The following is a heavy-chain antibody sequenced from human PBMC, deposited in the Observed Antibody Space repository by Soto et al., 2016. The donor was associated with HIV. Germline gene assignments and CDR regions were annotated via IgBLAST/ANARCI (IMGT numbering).Heavy chain of an antibody. J-gene: IGHJ3*02. V-gene: IGHV4-4*02. CDR1: GGSIRSNYW. CDR3: ASSRMISFEGRMAMDAFDN. D-gene: IGHD3-16*01. CDR2: IFHSGTT. Sequence: QVQLQQSGPGLVKPSGTLSLTCTVSGGSIRSNYWWSWVRQSPDMGLQWIGEIFHSGTTIYNPSLRSRLTVSVDKSNNQFSLRLNSVTAADTAIYYCASSRMISFEGRMAMDAFDNWGQ.